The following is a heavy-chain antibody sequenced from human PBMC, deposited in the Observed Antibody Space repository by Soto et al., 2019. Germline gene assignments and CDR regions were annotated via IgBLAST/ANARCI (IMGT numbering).Heavy chain of an antibody. Sequence: QVQLVQSGVEVKKPGASVKVSCKASGYTFTGYGVSWVRQAPGQGLEWMGWISVYDGQTNSAQNLQDRFTMTVDTSTATGYMELRSLTSADTAIYFCARDYGGTWYEYWGQGTLVVVSS. CDR2: ISVYDGQT. CDR3: ARDYGGTWYEY. D-gene: IGHD6-13*01. J-gene: IGHJ4*02. CDR1: GYTFTGYG. V-gene: IGHV1-18*01.